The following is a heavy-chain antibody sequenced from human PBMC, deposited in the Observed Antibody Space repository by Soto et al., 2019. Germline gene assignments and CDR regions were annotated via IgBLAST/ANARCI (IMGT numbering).Heavy chain of an antibody. D-gene: IGHD6-13*01. CDR1: GFTFSDYG. J-gene: IGHJ4*02. CDR2: ISSDGSSQ. Sequence: GGSLRLSCVASGFTFSDYGMHWVRQAPGKGLEWLTIISSDGSSQNYADSVKGRFTISRDNSKNTLYLQMNSLRAEDTAMYYCAKGSSSWYYPHLDYWGQGTLVTVSS. CDR3: AKGSSSWYYPHLDY. V-gene: IGHV3-30*18.